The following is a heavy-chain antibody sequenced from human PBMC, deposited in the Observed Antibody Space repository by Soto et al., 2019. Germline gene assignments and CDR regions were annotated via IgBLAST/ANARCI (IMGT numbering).Heavy chain of an antibody. CDR1: GYTFTNYG. CDR2: ISAYNRST. CDR3: ASGGANSGAGSLDY. D-gene: IGHD3-10*01. J-gene: IGHJ4*02. V-gene: IGHV1-18*01. Sequence: QVQLVQSGAEVKKPGASVKVSCKASGYTFTNYGISWVRQAPGQGLEWMGWISAYNRSTNYAQKHQGRVTMTTDTSTSTAYRELTSLRSEDTAVYYCASGGANSGAGSLDYWGQGTLVTVSS.